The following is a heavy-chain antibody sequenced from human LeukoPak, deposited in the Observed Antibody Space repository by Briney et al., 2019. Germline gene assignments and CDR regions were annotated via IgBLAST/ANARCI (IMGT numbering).Heavy chain of an antibody. CDR3: ARDSDYGDYQSDTYFDL. CDR1: GGSISSYY. J-gene: IGHJ2*01. Sequence: SETLSLTCTVSGGSISSYYWSWIRQPPGKGLEWIGYIYYSGSTNYNPSLKSRVTISVDTSKNQFSLKLISVTAADTAVYYCARDSDYGDYQSDTYFDLWGRGTLVTVSS. CDR2: IYYSGST. D-gene: IGHD4-17*01. V-gene: IGHV4-59*01.